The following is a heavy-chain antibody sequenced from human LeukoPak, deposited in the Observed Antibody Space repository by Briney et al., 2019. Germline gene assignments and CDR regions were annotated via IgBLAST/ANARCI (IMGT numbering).Heavy chain of an antibody. Sequence: SETLSLTFTVAGGSISSYYWSWIRQPAGKGLEWIGRIYTSGSTNYNPSLKSRVTMSVDTSKNQFSLKLSSVTAADTAVYYCARDRRYCSSTSCYAGYYYYYYMDVWGKGTTVTISS. V-gene: IGHV4-4*07. CDR2: IYTSGST. D-gene: IGHD2-2*01. CDR1: GGSISSYY. CDR3: ARDRRYCSSTSCYAGYYYYYYMDV. J-gene: IGHJ6*03.